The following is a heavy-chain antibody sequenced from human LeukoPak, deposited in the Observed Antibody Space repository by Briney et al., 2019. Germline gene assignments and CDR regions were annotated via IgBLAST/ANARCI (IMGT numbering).Heavy chain of an antibody. J-gene: IGHJ4*02. CDR1: GFTFSSYA. Sequence: PGGSLRLSCAASGFTFSSYAMSWVRQAPGKGLEWVSAISGSGGSTYYADSVKGRFTISRDNSKNTLHLQMNSLRAEDTAVYYCAKDFDIVVVPAATDYWGQGTLVTVSS. CDR2: ISGSGGST. V-gene: IGHV3-23*01. D-gene: IGHD2-2*01. CDR3: AKDFDIVVVPAATDY.